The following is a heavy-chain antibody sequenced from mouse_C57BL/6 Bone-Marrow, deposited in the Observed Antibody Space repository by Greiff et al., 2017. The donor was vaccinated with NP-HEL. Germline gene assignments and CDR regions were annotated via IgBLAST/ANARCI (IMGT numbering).Heavy chain of an antibody. V-gene: IGHV1-55*01. J-gene: IGHJ1*03. Sequence: QVQLQQPGAELVKPGASVKMSCKASGYTFTSYWITWVKQRPRQGLEWIGDIYPGSGSTNYNEKFKSKATLTVDTSSSTAYMQLSSLTSEDSAVYYCARAFDGFNWYFDVWGTGTTVTVSS. CDR3: ARAFDGFNWYFDV. CDR2: IYPGSGST. CDR1: GYTFTSYW. D-gene: IGHD2-3*01.